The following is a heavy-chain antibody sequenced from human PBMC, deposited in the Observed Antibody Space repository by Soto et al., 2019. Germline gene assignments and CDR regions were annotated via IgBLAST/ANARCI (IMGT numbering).Heavy chain of an antibody. Sequence: HVQLVQSGAEVKKPGASLKVSCKASGYTFISYGVSWVRQAPGQGLEWLGWLSPYNGNTNYAQKFQGRITMTTDTSTSTVYMDLRSLRPDDTAVYYCARDQTKWLTDAFDIWGQGTMVVVSS. CDR1: GYTFISYG. D-gene: IGHD5-12*01. CDR2: LSPYNGNT. V-gene: IGHV1-18*01. J-gene: IGHJ3*02. CDR3: ARDQTKWLTDAFDI.